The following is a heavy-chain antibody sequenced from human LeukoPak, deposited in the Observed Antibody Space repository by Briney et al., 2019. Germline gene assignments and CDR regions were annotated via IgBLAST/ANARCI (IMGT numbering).Heavy chain of an antibody. CDR1: GGTFSSYT. D-gene: IGHD3-10*01. J-gene: IGHJ5*02. CDR3: ARGEEDQAFEP. V-gene: IGHV1-69*02. Sequence: SVKVSCKASGGTFSSYTISWVRQAPGQGLEWMGRIIPILGIANYAQKFQGRVTITADKSTSTAYMELSSLRSEDTAVYYCARGEEDQAFEPWGQGTLVTVSS. CDR2: IIPILGIA.